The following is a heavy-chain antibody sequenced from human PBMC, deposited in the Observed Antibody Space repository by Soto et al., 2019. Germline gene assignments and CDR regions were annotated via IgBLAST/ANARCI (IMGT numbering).Heavy chain of an antibody. CDR3: TRDGLIFDTETKNRGFDL. CDR1: GDSIRSGGYY. CDR2: IYYSGTT. Sequence: SETLSLTCTGSGDSIRSGGYYWSWVRQHPGKGLEWIGYIYYSGTTHYNPSLKSRVTISVDTSVNKFSLKLSSVTAADTAVYYCTRDGLIFDTETKNRGFDLRGQATTVTV. V-gene: IGHV4-31*03. J-gene: IGHJ3*01. D-gene: IGHD3-3*01.